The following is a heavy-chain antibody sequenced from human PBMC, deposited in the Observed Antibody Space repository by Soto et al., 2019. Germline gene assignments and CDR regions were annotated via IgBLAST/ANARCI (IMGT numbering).Heavy chain of an antibody. V-gene: IGHV3-7*01. CDR1: GFTFNMYW. D-gene: IGHD6-6*01. CDR3: ARDNVRRRGSSYYYYGMDV. CDR2: IKQDGNEK. Sequence: EVQLVESGGGLVQPGGSLRLSCAASGFTFNMYWMTWVRQAPGKGLEWVANIKQDGNEKYYVDSVKGRFTISRDNAKNSLYLQMNSLRAEDTAVYYCARDNVRRRGSSYYYYGMDVWGQGTTVTVSS. J-gene: IGHJ6*02.